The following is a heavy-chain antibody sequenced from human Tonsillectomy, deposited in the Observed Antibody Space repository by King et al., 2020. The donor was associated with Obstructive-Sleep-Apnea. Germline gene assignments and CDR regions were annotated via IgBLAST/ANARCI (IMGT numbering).Heavy chain of an antibody. CDR1: GGSISSGGYY. D-gene: IGHD3-22*01. V-gene: IGHV4-31*03. Sequence: QLQESGPGLVKPSQTLSLTCTVSGGSISSGGYYWSWIRQHPGKGLEWIGYIYYSGSTYYNPSLRSRLTILVDTSKNQFSLKLSSVTAADTAVYYCTTVDYHDSSFLWAFDIWGQGTMVTVSS. CDR3: TTVDYHDSSFLWAFDI. CDR2: IYYSGST. J-gene: IGHJ3*02.